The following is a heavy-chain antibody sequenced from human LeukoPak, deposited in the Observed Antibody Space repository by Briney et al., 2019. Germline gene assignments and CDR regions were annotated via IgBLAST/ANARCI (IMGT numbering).Heavy chain of an antibody. CDR1: GFTFSSYG. D-gene: IGHD1-26*01. J-gene: IGHJ4*02. CDR2: IWYDGSNK. V-gene: IGHV3-30*02. CDR3: ATPLGVGATREGGDY. Sequence: GGSLRLSCAASGFTFSSYGMHWVRQAPGKGLEWVAVIWYDGSNKYYADSAKGRFTISRDNSKNTLYLQMNSLRAEDTAVYYCATPLGVGATREGGDYWGQGTLVTVSS.